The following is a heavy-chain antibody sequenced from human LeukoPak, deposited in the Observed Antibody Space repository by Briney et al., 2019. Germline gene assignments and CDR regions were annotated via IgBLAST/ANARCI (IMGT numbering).Heavy chain of an antibody. CDR3: AKDRGGAVADDAFDI. D-gene: IGHD6-19*01. CDR2: ISWNSGSI. V-gene: IGHV3-9*01. J-gene: IGHJ3*02. CDR1: GFTFDDYA. Sequence: GGSLRLSCAASGFTFDDYAMHWVRQAPGKGLEWVSGISWNSGSIGYADSVKGRFTISRDNAKNSLYLQMNSLRAEDTALYYCAKDRGGAVADDAFDIWGQGTMVTVSS.